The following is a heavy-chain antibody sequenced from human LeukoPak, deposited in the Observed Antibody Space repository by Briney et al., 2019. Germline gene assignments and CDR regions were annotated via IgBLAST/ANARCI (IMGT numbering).Heavy chain of an antibody. CDR1: GFTFSSYS. D-gene: IGHD3-10*01. V-gene: IGHV3-21*01. J-gene: IGHJ6*02. Sequence: GGSLRLSCAASGFTFSSYSMNWVRQAPGKGLEWVSSISSSSSYIYYADSVKGRLTISRDNAKNSLYLQMNSLRAEDTAVYYCARDILAYYGSGSYYKEPDGMDVWGQGTTVTVSS. CDR2: ISSSSSYI. CDR3: ARDILAYYGSGSYYKEPDGMDV.